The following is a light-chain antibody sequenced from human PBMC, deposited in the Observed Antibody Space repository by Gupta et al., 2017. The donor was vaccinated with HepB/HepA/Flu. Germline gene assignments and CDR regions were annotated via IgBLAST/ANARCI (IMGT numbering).Light chain of an antibody. Sequence: QSVLTQPPSASGTPGQRVTISCSGSTANIGTNTVNWYQQVPGTAPKLLIYNNNQRPSGVPDRFSGSKSGTSASLAISGLQPEDEADYYCAAWHDSQIGMLFGGGTKLTVL. CDR1: TANIGTNT. CDR3: AAWHDSQIGML. J-gene: IGLJ2*01. CDR2: NNN. V-gene: IGLV1-44*01.